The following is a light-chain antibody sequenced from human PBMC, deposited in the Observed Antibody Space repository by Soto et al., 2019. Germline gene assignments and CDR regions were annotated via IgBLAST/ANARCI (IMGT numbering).Light chain of an antibody. J-gene: IGLJ3*02. CDR3: TSYVGSNIWV. Sequence: QSALTQPPSASGSPGQSVTLSCTGTSSDVGAYKYVSWYQQYPGKAPKLMIYEVSKRPSGVPDRFSGSKSGNTASLTVSGLQAEDEADYYCTSYVGSNIWVFGGGTKLTAL. V-gene: IGLV2-8*01. CDR2: EVS. CDR1: SSDVGAYKY.